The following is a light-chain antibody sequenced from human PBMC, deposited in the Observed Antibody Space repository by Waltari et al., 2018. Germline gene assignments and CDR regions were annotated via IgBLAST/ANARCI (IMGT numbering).Light chain of an antibody. CDR2: DAS. J-gene: IGKJ2*01. CDR1: QDISPY. CDR3: QQYDNLPYT. Sequence: DIQMTQSPSSLSASVGDRVTITFQASQDISPYLNWYKQRPGKAPKLLIYDASTLETGVPSRFSGSASGTAFTFTISSLQPEDIATYYCQQYDNLPYTFGQGTKLEIK. V-gene: IGKV1-33*01.